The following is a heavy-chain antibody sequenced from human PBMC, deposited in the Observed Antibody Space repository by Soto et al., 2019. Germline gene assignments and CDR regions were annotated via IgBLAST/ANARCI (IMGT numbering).Heavy chain of an antibody. CDR3: ARRDSSSWYSGFDY. CDR2: IYYSGST. J-gene: IGHJ4*02. CDR1: GGSISSSSYY. Sequence: QLQLQESGPGLVKPSETLSLTCTVSGGSISSSSYYWGWIRQPPGKGLEWIGSIYYSGSTYYNPSLKSRVTISVDTSKNQFSLKLSSVTAADTAVYYCARRDSSSWYSGFDYWGQGTLVTVSS. V-gene: IGHV4-39*01. D-gene: IGHD6-13*01.